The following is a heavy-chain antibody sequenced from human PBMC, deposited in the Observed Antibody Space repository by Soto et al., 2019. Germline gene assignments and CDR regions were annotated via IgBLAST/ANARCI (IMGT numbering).Heavy chain of an antibody. Sequence: EVQLLESGGDLVQPGGSLRLSCAASGFTFSSFAMSWARQAPGKGLEWVSSIGVTGSTYYDDSVRGRLTISRDNSKNTLYLQMDSLRAEDTAVYYCAKHYFLDRWGQGTPVTVSS. D-gene: IGHD1-26*01. CDR3: AKHYFLDR. CDR2: IGVTGST. J-gene: IGHJ5*02. CDR1: GFTFSSFA. V-gene: IGHV3-23*01.